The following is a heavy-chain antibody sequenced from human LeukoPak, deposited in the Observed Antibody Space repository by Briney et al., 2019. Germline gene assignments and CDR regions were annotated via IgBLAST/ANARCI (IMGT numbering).Heavy chain of an antibody. Sequence: ASVKVSCKASGYTFTSYYMHWVRQAPGQGLEWMGIINPSGGSTSYAQKFQGRVTMTRDTSTSTVYMELSSLRSDDTAVYYCARDLSDRRYCSSTSCYRAFDIWGQGTMVTVSS. CDR3: ARDLSDRRYCSSTSCYRAFDI. CDR1: GYTFTSYY. D-gene: IGHD2-2*02. CDR2: INPSGGST. J-gene: IGHJ3*02. V-gene: IGHV1-46*01.